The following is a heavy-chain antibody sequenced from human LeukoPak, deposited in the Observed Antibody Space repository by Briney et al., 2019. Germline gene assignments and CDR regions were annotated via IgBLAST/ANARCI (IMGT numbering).Heavy chain of an antibody. CDR3: ARHRDYDT. D-gene: IGHD3-16*01. CDR1: GSSINNNF. J-gene: IGHJ4*01. CDR2: IYSTGSA. V-gene: IGHV4-59*08. Sequence: PSEPLSLTCTVSGSSINNNFWTWIRQPPGKGLEWIGHIYSTGSANYNPSLKSRVLISGDTSKNQISLKLTSVTAADTAVYFCARHRDYDTWGHGTLVTVSS.